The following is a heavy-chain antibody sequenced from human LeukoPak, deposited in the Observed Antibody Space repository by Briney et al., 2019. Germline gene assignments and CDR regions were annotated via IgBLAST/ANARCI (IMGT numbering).Heavy chain of an antibody. CDR1: GFTFSSYG. CDR3: ARDDGRYYDSSGWDY. V-gene: IGHV3-48*04. Sequence: PGGSLRLSCAASGFTFSSYGMSWVRQAPGKGLEWVSYISSSGSTIYYADSVKGRFTISRDNAKNSLYLQMNSLRAEDTAVYYCARDDGRYYDSSGWDYWGQGTLVTVSS. D-gene: IGHD3-22*01. CDR2: ISSSGSTI. J-gene: IGHJ4*02.